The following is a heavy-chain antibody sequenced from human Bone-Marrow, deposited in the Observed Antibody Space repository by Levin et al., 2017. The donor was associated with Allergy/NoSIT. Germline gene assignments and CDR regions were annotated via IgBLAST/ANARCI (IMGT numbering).Heavy chain of an antibody. D-gene: IGHD2-15*01. CDR1: GSSFTNHW. CDR3: ARLASHCSGGSCVSAYFDF. CDR2: IYPGDSDS. Sequence: GGSLRLSCQGSGSSFTNHWIGWVRQRPGKGLEWVGRIYPGDSDSRYSPSFQGQVTISADKSISTAYLQWGSLKASDNAMYYCARLASHCSGGSCVSAYFDFWGQGTLVSVSS. J-gene: IGHJ4*02. V-gene: IGHV5-51*01.